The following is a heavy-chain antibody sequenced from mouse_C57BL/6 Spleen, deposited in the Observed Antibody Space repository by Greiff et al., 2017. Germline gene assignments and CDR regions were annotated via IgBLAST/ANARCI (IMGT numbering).Heavy chain of an antibody. D-gene: IGHD1-1*01. CDR2: INPYNGGT. CDR3: ARDYYGSPPYAMDY. CDR1: GYTFTDYY. J-gene: IGHJ4*01. Sequence: LQESGPVLVKPGASVKMSCKASGYTFTDYYMDWVKQSHGKSLEWIGVINPYNGGTSYNQKFKGKATLTVDKSSSTAYMELNSLTSEDSAVYYCARDYYGSPPYAMDYWGQGTSVTGSS. V-gene: IGHV1-19*01.